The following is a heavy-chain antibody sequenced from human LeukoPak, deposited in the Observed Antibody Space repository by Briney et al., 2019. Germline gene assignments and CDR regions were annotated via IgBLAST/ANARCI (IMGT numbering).Heavy chain of an antibody. J-gene: IGHJ4*02. CDR2: IYSGGST. CDR3: ARAKGDYVPYYFDY. D-gene: IGHD4-17*01. CDR1: GFTFSSNY. V-gene: IGHV3-53*04. Sequence: GGSLRLSCAASGFTFSSNYMSWVRQAPGKGLEWVSVIYSGGSTYYADSVKGRFTISRHNSKNTLYLQMNSLRAEDTAVYCCARAKGDYVPYYFDYWGQGTLVTVSS.